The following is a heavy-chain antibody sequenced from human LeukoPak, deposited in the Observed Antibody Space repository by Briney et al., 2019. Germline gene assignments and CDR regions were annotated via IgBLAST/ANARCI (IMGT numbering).Heavy chain of an antibody. V-gene: IGHV4-34*01. CDR2: INHSGST. Sequence: PSETLSLTCAVYGGSFSGYYWSWIRQPPGKGLEWIGEINHSGSTNYNPSLKSRVTISVDTSKNQFSLKLSSVTAADTAVYYCVRGLNFDYWGQGTLVTVSS. CDR3: VRGLNFDY. J-gene: IGHJ4*02. CDR1: GGSFSGYY.